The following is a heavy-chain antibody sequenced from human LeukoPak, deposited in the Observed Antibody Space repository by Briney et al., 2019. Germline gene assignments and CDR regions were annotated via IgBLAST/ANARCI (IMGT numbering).Heavy chain of an antibody. D-gene: IGHD6-19*01. CDR1: GFTFSGYA. CDR2: ISYDGSNK. J-gene: IGHJ4*02. V-gene: IGHV3-30-3*01. Sequence: PGGSLRLSCAASGFTFSGYAMHWVRQAPGKGLGGGAVISYDGSNKYYADSVKGRFTISRDNSKNTLYLQMNSLRVEDTAVYYCARDRIYSSGWYDPPGGYWGQGTLVTVSS. CDR3: ARDRIYSSGWYDPPGGY.